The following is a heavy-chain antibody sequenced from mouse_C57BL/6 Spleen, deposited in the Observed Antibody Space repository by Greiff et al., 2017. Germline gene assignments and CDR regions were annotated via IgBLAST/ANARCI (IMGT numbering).Heavy chain of an antibody. J-gene: IGHJ3*01. CDR3: ARGGYYDTWFAY. D-gene: IGHD2-4*01. CDR2: IYPGSGST. Sequence: VQLQQPGAELVKPGASVKMSCKASGYTFTSYWITWVKQRPGQGLEWIGDIYPGSGSTNYNEKFKSKATLTVDTSSSTAYMQLSSLTSEDSAVYYCARGGYYDTWFAYWGQGTLVTVSA. CDR1: GYTFTSYW. V-gene: IGHV1-55*01.